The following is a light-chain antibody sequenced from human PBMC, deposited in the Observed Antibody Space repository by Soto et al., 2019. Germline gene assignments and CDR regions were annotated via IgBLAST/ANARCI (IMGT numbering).Light chain of an antibody. CDR1: QNVRSY. J-gene: IGKJ1*01. Sequence: DIHMTQSPSSLSASVGDTIIITCRASQNVRSYLNWYQQKSGRAPNLLIYESTNLESGVPSRFSGDGLGTDFTITISSLHPEDFATYYCQQIFFAPPTFGRGTKVEI. V-gene: IGKV1-39*01. CDR3: QQIFFAPPT. CDR2: EST.